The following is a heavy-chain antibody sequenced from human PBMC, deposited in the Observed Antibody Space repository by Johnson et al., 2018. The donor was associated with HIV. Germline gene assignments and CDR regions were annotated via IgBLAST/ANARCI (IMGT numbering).Heavy chain of an antibody. CDR2: ISYDGSNK. V-gene: IGHV3-30*03. CDR1: GFTFSSYG. D-gene: IGHD5-24*01. J-gene: IGHJ3*02. CDR3: ARDEPYNLNAFDI. Sequence: QVQLVESGGGVVRPGRSLRLSCAASGFTFSSYGMHWVRQAPGKGLEWVAVISYDGSNKYYADSVKGRFTISRDNSKNTLYLQMNSLRAEDTAVYYCARDEPYNLNAFDIWGQGTMVTVSS.